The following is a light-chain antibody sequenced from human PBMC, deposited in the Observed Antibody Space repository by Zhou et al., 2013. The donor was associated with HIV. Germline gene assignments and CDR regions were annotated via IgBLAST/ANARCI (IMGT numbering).Light chain of an antibody. V-gene: IGKV1-39*01. J-gene: IGKJ3*01. CDR2: AAS. CDR3: QGYPPGSRT. CDR1: QSISVY. Sequence: DIQMTQSPSSLSASVGDRVTITCRASQSISVYLNWYQQKAGKAPELLIYAASNLQSGVPSRFSGSGSGTDFTLTISDLQPEDVGTFYCQGYPPGSRTFGPGT.